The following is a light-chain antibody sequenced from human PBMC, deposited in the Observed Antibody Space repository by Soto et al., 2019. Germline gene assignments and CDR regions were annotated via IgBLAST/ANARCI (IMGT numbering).Light chain of an antibody. CDR3: QQYGSSSYT. J-gene: IGKJ2*01. CDR1: QSISSSY. Sequence: EIVLTQSPGTLSLSPGERATLSCRASQSISSSYLTWYQHKPGQAPRLLIYGASSRATGIPDRFSGSWSGTDFTLTISRLEPEDFAVYYCQQYGSSSYTFGQGTQLEIK. V-gene: IGKV3-20*01. CDR2: GAS.